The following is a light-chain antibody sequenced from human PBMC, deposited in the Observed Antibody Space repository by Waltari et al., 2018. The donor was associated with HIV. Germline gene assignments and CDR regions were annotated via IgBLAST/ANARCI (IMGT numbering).Light chain of an antibody. CDR2: AGS. CDR3: QQSYSTPRT. J-gene: IGKJ2*01. Sequence: DIQMTQSPSSLSASVGDRVTITCRASQSITNYLNWYQQKPGKAPRLLIFAGSSLQSGVPASFSGSGSGTDFTLTITSLQAEDFATYYCQQSYSTPRTFGQGTKLDIK. CDR1: QSITNY. V-gene: IGKV1-39*01.